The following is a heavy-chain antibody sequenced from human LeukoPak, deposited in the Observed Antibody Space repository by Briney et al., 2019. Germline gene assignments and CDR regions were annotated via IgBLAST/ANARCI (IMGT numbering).Heavy chain of an antibody. Sequence: SETLSLTCTVSGGSISTYYWSCIRQPPGKGLEWLGYVYHSGSTNYNPSLKSRVTISVDTSKKQFSLKVTPVTAADTAVYYCARLGAVSDAFDIWGQGTVVTVSS. CDR1: GGSISTYY. J-gene: IGHJ3*02. CDR3: ARLGAVSDAFDI. V-gene: IGHV4-59*08. D-gene: IGHD3-16*01. CDR2: VYHSGST.